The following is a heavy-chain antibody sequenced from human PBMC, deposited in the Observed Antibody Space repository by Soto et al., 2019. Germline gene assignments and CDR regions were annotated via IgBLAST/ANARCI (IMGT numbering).Heavy chain of an antibody. Sequence: QVQLQESGPGLVKPSETLSLTCTVSGDSISSHYWSWIRQPPGKGLEWIGYASYRGSTSYNPSLKSRVTISIDTSKNQFSLKLTSVTAADTAVYYCARQWDGDYWGQGTLVTVSS. CDR1: GDSISSHY. J-gene: IGHJ4*02. CDR2: ASYRGST. V-gene: IGHV4-59*08. D-gene: IGHD1-26*01. CDR3: ARQWDGDY.